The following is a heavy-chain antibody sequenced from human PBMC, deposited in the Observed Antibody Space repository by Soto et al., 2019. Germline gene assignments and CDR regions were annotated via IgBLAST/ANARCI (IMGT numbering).Heavy chain of an antibody. CDR2: ISPYNDDT. CDR1: GYTFSSYG. CDR3: ARGGYYDSSGSRNYHYYGIDV. J-gene: IGHJ6*02. D-gene: IGHD3-22*01. Sequence: ASVKVSCKASGYTFSSYGISWVRQAPGQGLEWLGWISPYNDDTKYAQKLQGRVTMTTDTSTRTAYMILRSLRSDDTAVYFCARGGYYDSSGSRNYHYYGIDVWGQGTTVTVSS. V-gene: IGHV1-18*01.